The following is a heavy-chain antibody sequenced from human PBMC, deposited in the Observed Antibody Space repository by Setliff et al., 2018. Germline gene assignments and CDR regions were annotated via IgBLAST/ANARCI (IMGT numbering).Heavy chain of an antibody. CDR2: IRSKAYGGTT. CDR1: GFTFGDYA. D-gene: IGHD3-10*01. J-gene: IGHJ5*02. CDR3: TRASRATMVRGVIIPRFISPFDP. V-gene: IGHV3-49*04. Sequence: PGESLKISCTASGFTFGDYAMSWVRQAPGKGLEWVGFIRSKAYGGTTEYAASVKGRFTXXXDXXXXXXXXXXXXXXXXXXXXXXCTRASRATMVRGVIIPRFISPFDPWGQGTLVTVSS.